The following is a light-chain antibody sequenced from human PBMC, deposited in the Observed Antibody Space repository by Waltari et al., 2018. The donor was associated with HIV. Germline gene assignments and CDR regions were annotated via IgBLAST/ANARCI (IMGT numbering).Light chain of an antibody. Sequence: QSMLTQPPSVSGAPGQRVSISCTGSSSTIGTGYDVHWYQQLPGTAPKLLIPCNNNRPSGVPDRFSASKSGTSASLTISGLQAEDEAVYFCQSYDISLSASVVFGGGTKLTVL. CDR2: CNN. J-gene: IGLJ2*01. V-gene: IGLV1-40*01. CDR3: QSYDISLSASVV. CDR1: SSTIGTGYD.